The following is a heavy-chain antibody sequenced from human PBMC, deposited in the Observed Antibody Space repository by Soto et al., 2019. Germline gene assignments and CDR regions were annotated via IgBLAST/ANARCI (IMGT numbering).Heavy chain of an antibody. CDR3: ARDARGDEAPMDY. D-gene: IGHD3-10*01. J-gene: IGHJ4*02. V-gene: IGHV1-2*04. CDR1: GYTFTGYY. Sequence: VASVKVSCKASGYTFTGYYMHWVRQAPGQGLEWMGWINPNSGGTNYAQKFQGWVTMTRDTSISTAYMELSRLRSDDTAVYYCARDARGDEAPMDYWGQGTLVTVS. CDR2: INPNSGGT.